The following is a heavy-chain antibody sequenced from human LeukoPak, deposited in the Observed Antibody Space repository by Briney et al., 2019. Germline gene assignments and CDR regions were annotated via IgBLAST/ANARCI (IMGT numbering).Heavy chain of an antibody. CDR3: AKNSVDIVATTDYYMDV. V-gene: IGHV3-30*02. CDR2: IRYDGSNK. J-gene: IGHJ6*03. Sequence: GGSLRLSCAASGFTFSSYGMHWVRQAPGKGLEGVAFIRYDGSNKYYADSVKGRFTIPRDNSKNTLYLQMNSLRAEDTAVYYCAKNSVDIVATTDYYMDVWGKGTTVTISS. D-gene: IGHD5-12*01. CDR1: GFTFSSYG.